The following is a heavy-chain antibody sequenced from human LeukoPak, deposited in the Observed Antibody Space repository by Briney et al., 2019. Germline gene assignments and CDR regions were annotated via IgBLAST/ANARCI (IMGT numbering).Heavy chain of an antibody. Sequence: ASVKVSCKASGYTFTSYDINWVRQATGQGLEWMGWMNPNSGNTGYAQKFQGRVTMTRNTSISTAYMELSSLRSEDTAVYYCARGGGDYGDYGGGAFDIWGQGTMVTVSS. CDR1: GYTFTSYD. J-gene: IGHJ3*02. CDR3: ARGGGDYGDYGGGAFDI. V-gene: IGHV1-8*01. D-gene: IGHD4-17*01. CDR2: MNPNSGNT.